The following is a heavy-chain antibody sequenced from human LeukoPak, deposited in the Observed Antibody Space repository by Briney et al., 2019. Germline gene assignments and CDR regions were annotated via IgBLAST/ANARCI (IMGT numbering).Heavy chain of an antibody. CDR1: GYTFTSYD. CDR2: MNPNSGNT. D-gene: IGHD3-10*01. CDR3: ARGLSMVRGVRYYYYYMDV. V-gene: IGHV1-8*03. J-gene: IGHJ6*03. Sequence: ASVKVSCKASGYTFTSYDINWVRQATGQGLEWMGWMNPNSGNTGYAQKFQGRVTITRNTSISTAYMELSSLRSEDTAVYYCARGLSMVRGVRYYYYYMDVWGKGTTVTVSS.